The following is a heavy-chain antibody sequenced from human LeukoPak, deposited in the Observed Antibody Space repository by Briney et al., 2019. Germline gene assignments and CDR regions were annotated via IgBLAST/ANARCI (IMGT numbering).Heavy chain of an antibody. CDR3: ARDSGQFDY. Sequence: VASVKVSCKASGYTFTNYYMHWVRQAPGRGLEWLGVINSGDGTTSSSQKFQGRVTMTRDTSTSTVYMELSSLTSEDTAVYYCARDSGQFDYWGQGTLVTVSS. D-gene: IGHD5-12*01. J-gene: IGHJ4*02. CDR1: GYTFTNYY. CDR2: INSGDGTT. V-gene: IGHV1-46*01.